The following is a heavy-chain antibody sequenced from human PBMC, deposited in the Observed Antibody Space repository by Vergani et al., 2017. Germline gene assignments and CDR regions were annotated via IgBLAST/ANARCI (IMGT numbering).Heavy chain of an antibody. V-gene: IGHV4-38-2*02. CDR2: IYHRGST. J-gene: IGHJ4*02. CDR1: GYSISSGYY. CDR3: AREEDSGSYLDFYYFDY. Sequence: QVQLQESGPGLVKPSETLSLTCTVSGYSISSGYYWGWIRQPPGKGLEWIGSIYHRGSTYYNPSLKSRVTISVDTSKNQFSLKLSYVTAADTAVYYCAREEDSGSYLDFYYFDYWGQGTLVTVSS. D-gene: IGHD1-26*01.